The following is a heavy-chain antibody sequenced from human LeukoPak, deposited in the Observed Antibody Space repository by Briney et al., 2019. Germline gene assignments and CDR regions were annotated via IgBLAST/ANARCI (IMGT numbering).Heavy chain of an antibody. Sequence: SETLSLTCTVSSGSIISYYRGWVRQPPGKGLEWIGRIYTTGATQYNPSLKSRVTMSIDTSTNQFSLNLRSMTAADTAVYYCGREGYTASYYFLDFWSQGTLVAVS. CDR2: IYTTGAT. J-gene: IGHJ4*02. D-gene: IGHD1-26*01. CDR3: GREGYTASYYFLDF. CDR1: SGSIISYY. V-gene: IGHV4-4*07.